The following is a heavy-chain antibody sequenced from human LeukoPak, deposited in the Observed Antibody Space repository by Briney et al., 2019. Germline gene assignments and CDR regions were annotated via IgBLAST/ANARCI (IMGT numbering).Heavy chain of an antibody. D-gene: IGHD3-9*01. V-gene: IGHV2-5*02. J-gene: IGHJ5*02. CDR3: AHRTSSDILTGYAGFDP. Sequence: SGPTLVNPTQTLTLTCTFSGFSLSTSGVGVGWIRQPPGKALEWLALIYWDDDKRYSPSLKSRLTITKDTSKNQVVLTMTNMDPVDTATYYCAHRTSSDILTGYAGFDPWGQGTLVTVSS. CDR1: GFSLSTSGVG. CDR2: IYWDDDK.